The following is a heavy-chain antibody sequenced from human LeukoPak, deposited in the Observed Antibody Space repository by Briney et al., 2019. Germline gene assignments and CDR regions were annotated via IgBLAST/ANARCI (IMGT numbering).Heavy chain of an antibody. J-gene: IGHJ4*02. D-gene: IGHD4-17*01. CDR2: ISWNSGSI. Sequence: QPGRSLRLSCAASGFTFDDYAMHWVRQAPGKGLEWVSGISWNSGSIGYADSVKGRFTISRDNAKNSLYLQMNSLRAEDTALYYCAKDNHYGDSGYFDYWGQGTLVTVSS. V-gene: IGHV3-9*01. CDR3: AKDNHYGDSGYFDY. CDR1: GFTFDDYA.